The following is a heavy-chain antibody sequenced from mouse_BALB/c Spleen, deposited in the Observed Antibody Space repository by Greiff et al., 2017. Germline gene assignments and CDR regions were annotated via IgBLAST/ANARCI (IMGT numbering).Heavy chain of an antibody. CDR2: IYPGNSDT. V-gene: IGHV1-5*01. J-gene: IGHJ4*01. D-gene: IGHD2-1*01. CDR3: TSPFYYGNYVRDAMDY. Sequence: EVQRVESGTVLARPGASVKMSCKASGYTFTSYWMHWVKQRPGQGLEWIGAIYPGNSDTSYNQKFKGKAKLTAVTSTSTAYMELSSLTNEDSAVYYCTSPFYYGNYVRDAMDYWGQGTSVTVSS. CDR1: GYTFTSYW.